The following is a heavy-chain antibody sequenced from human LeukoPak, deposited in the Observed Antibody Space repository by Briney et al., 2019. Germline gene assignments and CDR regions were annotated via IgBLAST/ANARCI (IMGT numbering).Heavy chain of an antibody. V-gene: IGHV5-51*01. CDR3: ARSGYSSSPFDL. D-gene: IGHD6-13*01. CDR2: VNPGDSDT. CDR1: RYGYSNYW. Sequence: GESLKISCRGSRYGYSNYWIAWVRQRPVKGLEWLGRVNPGDSDTTYNPSFEDHVTISADNYMNTAYLQWYSLQTSDTATYYCARSGYSSSPFDLWGQGTPVTVSS. J-gene: IGHJ4*02.